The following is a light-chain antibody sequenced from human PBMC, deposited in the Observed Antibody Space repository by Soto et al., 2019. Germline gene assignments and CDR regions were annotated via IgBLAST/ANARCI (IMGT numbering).Light chain of an antibody. Sequence: QSVLTQPAFVSGSPGQSITISCTGTSHDIGGYKYVSWYQQHPGKAPKLMIYEVSNRPSGVSNRFSGSKSGNTASLTISGLQTEDEADYYCCAYTSTSALYVFGTGTKLTVL. J-gene: IGLJ1*01. CDR3: CAYTSTSALYV. CDR1: SHDIGGYKY. CDR2: EVS. V-gene: IGLV2-14*01.